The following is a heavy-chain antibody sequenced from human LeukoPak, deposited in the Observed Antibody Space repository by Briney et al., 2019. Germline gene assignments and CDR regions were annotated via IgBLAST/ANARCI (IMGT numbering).Heavy chain of an antibody. CDR2: IIPIFGTA. J-gene: IGHJ4*02. CDR3: GRKAGDCGGGSCYSIDY. V-gene: IGHV1-69*05. Sequence: SSVKVSCKAFGGSFSSEAISWVRQAPGQGLEWMGGIIPIFGTANYAQKFQGRVTITTDESTTTAYMEVSSLRSEDTAVYYCGRKAGDCGGGSCYSIDYWGQGTLVTVSS. D-gene: IGHD2-15*01. CDR1: GGSFSSEA.